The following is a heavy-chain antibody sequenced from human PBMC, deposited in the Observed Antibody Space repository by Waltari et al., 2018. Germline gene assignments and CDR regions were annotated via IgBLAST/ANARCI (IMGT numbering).Heavy chain of an antibody. J-gene: IGHJ4*02. CDR2: IKQDGSEK. D-gene: IGHD3-10*01. Sequence: EVQLVESGGGLVQPGGSLRLSCEPLGLPFSSYWMGWVRQAPGKGLEWVANIKQDGSEKYYVDSVKGRFTISRDNAKNSLYLQMNSLRAEDTAVYYCARDFRAVDYWGQGTLVTVSS. CDR1: GLPFSSYW. CDR3: ARDFRAVDY. V-gene: IGHV3-7*01.